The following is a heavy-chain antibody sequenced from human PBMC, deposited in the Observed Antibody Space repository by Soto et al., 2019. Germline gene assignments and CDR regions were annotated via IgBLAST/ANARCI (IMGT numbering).Heavy chain of an antibody. CDR1: GGSITSSAFY. CDR2: IHYSGNT. J-gene: IGHJ6*02. Sequence: QLQETGPGLVKPSETLSLTCTVSGGSITSSAFYWGWIRQPPGKGLEWIGNIHYSGNTYYNPSLKSRVTISVDTYKNQLSLKLSSVTAADTAVYSCVCLSTNYHAVDVWGQGTTVTVSS. V-gene: IGHV4-39*01. CDR3: VCLSTNYHAVDV. D-gene: IGHD3-16*02.